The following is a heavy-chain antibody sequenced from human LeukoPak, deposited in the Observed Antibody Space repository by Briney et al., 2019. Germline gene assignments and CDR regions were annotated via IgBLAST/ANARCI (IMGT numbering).Heavy chain of an antibody. D-gene: IGHD3-3*01. J-gene: IGHJ4*02. CDR2: ITPDGSGK. CDR3: AKDVDPHDFSLYYCDY. Sequence: PGGSLRLSCAASGFSFKDYWMSWVRQAPGKGLEWVADITPDGSGKTYVDSVKGRFTISRDNAKQSLYLQMNSLRAEDTAVYYCAKDVDPHDFSLYYCDYWGQGTLVTVSS. CDR1: GFSFKDYW. V-gene: IGHV3-7*03.